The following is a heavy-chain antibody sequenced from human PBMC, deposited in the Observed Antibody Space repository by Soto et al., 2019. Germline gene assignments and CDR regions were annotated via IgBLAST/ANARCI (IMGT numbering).Heavy chain of an antibody. CDR2: ISAYNGNT. CDR3: ARSLLWFGELSASIDY. V-gene: IGHV1-18*01. D-gene: IGHD3-10*01. J-gene: IGHJ4*02. Sequence: QVQLVQSGAEVKKPGASVKVSCKASGYTFTSYGISWVRQAPGQGLEWMGWISAYNGNTNYAQKLQGRVTMTTDTSTSTANMELRSLRSDDTAVYYCARSLLWFGELSASIDYWGQGTLVTVSS. CDR1: GYTFTSYG.